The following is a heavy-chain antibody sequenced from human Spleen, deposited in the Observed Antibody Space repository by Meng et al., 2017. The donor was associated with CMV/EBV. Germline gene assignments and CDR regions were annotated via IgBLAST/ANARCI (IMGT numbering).Heavy chain of an antibody. CDR1: GFTFSSYD. Sequence: GESLKISCAASGFTFSSYDMHWVRQAPGKGLEWVVFTRYDGTNEYYGDSVKGRFTISRDNSKNTLYLQMKSLRAEDTAIYYCAKVGVDDYGVFHGLDVWGQGTTVTVSS. J-gene: IGHJ6*02. CDR2: TRYDGTNE. V-gene: IGHV3-30*02. CDR3: AKVGVDDYGVFHGLDV. D-gene: IGHD4-17*01.